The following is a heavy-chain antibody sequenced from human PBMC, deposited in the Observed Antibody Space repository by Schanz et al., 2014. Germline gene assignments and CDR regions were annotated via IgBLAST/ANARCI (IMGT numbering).Heavy chain of an antibody. D-gene: IGHD3-10*01. CDR3: ARGPIPIQGVPMDF. CDR2: IGYDGSEK. CDR1: GLNFDYYG. Sequence: QVQLVESGGGVVQPGRSLRLSCATSGLNFDYYGMNWVPQAPGKGLEWVANIGYDGSEKYYVDSVKGRFTISRDNSKDTLYLQMSGLTPEDTAVYYCARGPIPIQGVPMDFWGQGTLVTVSS. V-gene: IGHV3-33*01. J-gene: IGHJ4*02.